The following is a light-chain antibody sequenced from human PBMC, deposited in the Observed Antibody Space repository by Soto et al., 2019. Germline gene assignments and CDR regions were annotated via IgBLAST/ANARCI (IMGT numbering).Light chain of an antibody. CDR1: SNDVGGYNY. V-gene: IGLV2-14*01. J-gene: IGLJ3*02. CDR2: EVS. CDR3: SSYTAFSTWV. Sequence: QSVLTQPASVSGSPRQSITISCTGTSNDVGGYNYVSWYQQHPGKAPQLIIYEVSNRPSGVSHRFSGSKSGDTASLTISGLQAEDGADYYCSSYTAFSTWVFGGGTKVTVL.